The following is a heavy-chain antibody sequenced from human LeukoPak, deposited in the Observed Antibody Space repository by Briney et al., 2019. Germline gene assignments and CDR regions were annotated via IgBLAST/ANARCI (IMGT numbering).Heavy chain of an antibody. CDR2: IYYTGST. Sequence: PSETLSLTCSVSGGSISSYYWSWIRQPPGKGLEWIGHIYYTGSTNYNPSLKSRVTISVDTSRNQFSLNLSSVTAADTAVYYCARHYGPWGQGTLVAVSS. V-gene: IGHV4-59*08. D-gene: IGHD4-17*01. CDR3: ARHYGP. CDR1: GGSISSYY. J-gene: IGHJ5*02.